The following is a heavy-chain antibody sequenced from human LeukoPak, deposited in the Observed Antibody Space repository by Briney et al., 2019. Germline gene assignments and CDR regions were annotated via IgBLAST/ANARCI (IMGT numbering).Heavy chain of an antibody. Sequence: GASVKVSCKASGYTFTSSDINWVRQATGQGLEWMGWMNPNTDKTGFARNFQGGVTMTKNISISTAYMEVTSLTYEDTAIYYCARGRPGLASAGIYGFWGQGTLITVSS. CDR1: GYTFTSSD. CDR3: ARGRPGLASAGIYGF. V-gene: IGHV1-8*01. CDR2: MNPNTDKT. J-gene: IGHJ4*02. D-gene: IGHD6-13*01.